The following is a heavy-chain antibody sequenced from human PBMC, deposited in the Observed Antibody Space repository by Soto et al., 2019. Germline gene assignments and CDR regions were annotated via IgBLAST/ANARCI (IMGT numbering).Heavy chain of an antibody. CDR2: ISGSGGST. V-gene: IGHV3-23*01. Sequence: EVQLLESGGGLVQPGGSLRLSCAASGFTFSSYAMSWVHQAPGKGLEWVSAISGSGGSTYYADSVKGRFTISRDNSKNTLYLQMNSLRAEDTAVYYCAKDHLGAFGSGGNWFDPWGQGTLVTVSS. D-gene: IGHD3-10*01. CDR1: GFTFSSYA. J-gene: IGHJ5*02. CDR3: AKDHLGAFGSGGNWFDP.